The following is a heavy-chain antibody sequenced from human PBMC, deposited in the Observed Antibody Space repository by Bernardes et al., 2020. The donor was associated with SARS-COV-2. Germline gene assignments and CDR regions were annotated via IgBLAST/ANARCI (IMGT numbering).Heavy chain of an antibody. CDR2: IYHSGSA. CDR3: ARGAGNSGSYFDY. CDR1: GYSISSGYY. J-gene: IGHJ4*02. Sequence: SETLSLTCTVSGYSISSGYYWAWLRQPPGRGLEWIANIYHSGSAYFNTSLRSRVTISVDTSKNQFSLKLSSVTAADTAVYYCARGAGNSGSYFDYWGQGTLVTVFS. D-gene: IGHD1-26*01. V-gene: IGHV4-38-2*02.